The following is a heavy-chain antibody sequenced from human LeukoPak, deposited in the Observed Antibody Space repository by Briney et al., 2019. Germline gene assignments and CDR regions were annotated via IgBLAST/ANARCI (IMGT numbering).Heavy chain of an antibody. Sequence: SVKVSCKASGGTFSSYAISWVRQAPGQGLEWMGGIIPIFGTANYAQKFQGRVTITADKSTSTAYMELSSLRSEDTAVYYCASPDEGRTTVTTYDAFDIWGQGTMVTVSS. J-gene: IGHJ3*02. CDR2: IIPIFGTA. V-gene: IGHV1-69*06. D-gene: IGHD4-17*01. CDR1: GGTFSSYA. CDR3: ASPDEGRTTVTTYDAFDI.